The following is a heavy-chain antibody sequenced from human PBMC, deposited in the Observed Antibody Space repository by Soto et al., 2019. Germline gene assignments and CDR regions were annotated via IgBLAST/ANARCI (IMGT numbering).Heavy chain of an antibody. CDR1: GGSISSYY. D-gene: IGHD3-9*01. CDR3: ARGGNYDILTGLSYGMDV. Sequence: QVQLQESGPGLVKPSETLSLTCTVSGGSISSYYWSWILQPPGKGLEWIGYIYYSGSTNYNPSLKSRVTISVDTSKNQFSLKLSSVTAADTAVYYCARGGNYDILTGLSYGMDVWGQGTTVTVSS. V-gene: IGHV4-59*01. J-gene: IGHJ6*02. CDR2: IYYSGST.